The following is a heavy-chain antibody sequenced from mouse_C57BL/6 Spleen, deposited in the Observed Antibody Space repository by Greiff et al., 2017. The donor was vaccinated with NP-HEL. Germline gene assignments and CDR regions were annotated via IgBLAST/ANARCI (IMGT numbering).Heavy chain of an antibody. CDR1: GYSFTAYY. D-gene: IGHD1-1*01. Sequence: VQLQQSGPELVKPGASVKISCKASGYSFTAYYMNWVKQSNGKSLEWIGVINPNYGNTSYNQKFKGKATLTVDQSSSTASMQLSSLTSEDSAVFYCARGRAIDPYFDYWGQGTTLTVSS. V-gene: IGHV1-39*01. J-gene: IGHJ2*01. CDR3: ARGRAIDPYFDY. CDR2: INPNYGNT.